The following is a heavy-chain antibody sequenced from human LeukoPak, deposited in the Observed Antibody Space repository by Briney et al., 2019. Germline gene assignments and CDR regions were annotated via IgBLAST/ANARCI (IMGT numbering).Heavy chain of an antibody. D-gene: IGHD3-10*01. CDR2: IRYDGSNK. CDR3: AKDLVVRGVRSDWFDP. Sequence: PGGSLRLSCAASGFTFSTYGINWVRQAPGKGLEWVAFIRYDGSNKYYADSVKGRFTISRDNSKNTLYLQMNSLRAEDTAVYYCAKDLVVRGVRSDWFDPWGQGTLVTVSS. J-gene: IGHJ5*02. CDR1: GFTFSTYG. V-gene: IGHV3-30*02.